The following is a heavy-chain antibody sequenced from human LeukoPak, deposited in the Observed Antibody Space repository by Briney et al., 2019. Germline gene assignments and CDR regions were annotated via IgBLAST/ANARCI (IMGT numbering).Heavy chain of an antibody. Sequence: SETLSLTCTVSGGSITSDFWTWIRQPAGKGLEWIGRMHRSGNTDYNPSLKSRLTMSVDTSKRQFSLRLTSVTAADTAVYYCARMGSIIFGGIHYYMDVWGKGTTVTVSS. CDR2: MHRSGNT. CDR1: GGSITSDF. V-gene: IGHV4-4*07. D-gene: IGHD3-3*01. CDR3: ARMGSIIFGGIHYYMDV. J-gene: IGHJ6*03.